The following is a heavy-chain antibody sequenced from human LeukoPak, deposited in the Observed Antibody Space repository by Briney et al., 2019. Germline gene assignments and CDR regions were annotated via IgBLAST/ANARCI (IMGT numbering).Heavy chain of an antibody. D-gene: IGHD3-3*01. Sequence: GASVKVSCKASGYTFTGYYMHWVRQAPGQGLEWMGWINPNSGGTNYAQKFQGRVTMTRDTSISTAYMELSRLRSDDTAVYYCARERFLEWLFGYGMDVGGQGTTVTVSS. J-gene: IGHJ6*02. CDR3: ARERFLEWLFGYGMDV. V-gene: IGHV1-2*02. CDR1: GYTFTGYY. CDR2: INPNSGGT.